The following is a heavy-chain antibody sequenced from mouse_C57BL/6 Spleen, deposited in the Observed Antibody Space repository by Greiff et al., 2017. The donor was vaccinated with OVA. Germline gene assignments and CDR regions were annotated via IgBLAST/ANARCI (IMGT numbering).Heavy chain of an antibody. CDR3: ARHGDDYDGNPMDY. CDR2: ISSGGSYT. Sequence: EVHLVESGGDLVKPGGSLKLSCAASGFTFSSYGMSWVRQTPDKRLEWVATISSGGSYTYYPDSVKGRFTISRDNAKNTLYLQMSSLKSEDTAMYYCARHGDDYDGNPMDYWGQGTSVTVSS. V-gene: IGHV5-6*01. CDR1: GFTFSSYG. D-gene: IGHD2-4*01. J-gene: IGHJ4*01.